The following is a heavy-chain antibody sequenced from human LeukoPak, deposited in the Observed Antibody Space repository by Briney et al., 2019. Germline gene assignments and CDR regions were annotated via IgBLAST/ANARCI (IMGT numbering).Heavy chain of an antibody. J-gene: IGHJ4*02. V-gene: IGHV3-30*04. CDR3: ARSTSHFDY. CDR1: GFTFSSYA. CDR2: ISYDGSNK. Sequence: GRSLRLSCAASGFTFSSYAMHWVRQAPGKGLEWVAVISYDGSNKYYADSVKGRFTISRDNSKNTLYLQMNSLRAGDTAVYYCARSTSHFDYWGQGTLVTVSS.